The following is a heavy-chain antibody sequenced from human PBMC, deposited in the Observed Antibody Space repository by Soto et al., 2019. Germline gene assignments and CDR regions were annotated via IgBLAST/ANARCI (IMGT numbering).Heavy chain of an antibody. V-gene: IGHV1-18*04. CDR2: ITPYNGNA. CDR3: ARARMFSGAHHDY. Sequence: QVHLVQSGAVVENPGASVKVSCKASGYTFTNFGINWVRQAPGQGLEWMGWITPYNGNANDPQKQQDRLTITTDTTTNTAYLELRSLRSDYTAVYFCARARMFSGAHHDYWGQGNRVTVSS. J-gene: IGHJ4*02. D-gene: IGHD1-26*01. CDR1: GYTFTNFG.